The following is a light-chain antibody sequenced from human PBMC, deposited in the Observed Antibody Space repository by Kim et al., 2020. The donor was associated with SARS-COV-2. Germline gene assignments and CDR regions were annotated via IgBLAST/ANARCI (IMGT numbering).Light chain of an antibody. CDR3: QQRSDWPLT. V-gene: IGKV3-11*01. Sequence: LSPGERATLSCRASQSVNSYLAWYQQKPGQAPRLLISDASKRATGTPARFSGSGSGTDFTLTISSLEPEDFAVYYCQQRSDWPLTFGPGTKVDIK. CDR2: DAS. J-gene: IGKJ3*01. CDR1: QSVNSY.